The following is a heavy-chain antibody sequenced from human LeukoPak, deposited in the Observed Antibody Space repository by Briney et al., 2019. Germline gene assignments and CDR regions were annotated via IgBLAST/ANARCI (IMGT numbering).Heavy chain of an antibody. D-gene: IGHD1-26*01. CDR2: ISYDGSNK. Sequence: GGSLRLSCAASGFTFSSYAMHWVRQAPGKGLEWVAVISYDGSNKYYADSVKGRFTISRDNSKNTLYLQMNSLRAEDTAVYYCARDSVVGATSGYYFDYWGQGTLVTVSS. CDR1: GFTFSSYA. CDR3: ARDSVVGATSGYYFDY. V-gene: IGHV3-30*04. J-gene: IGHJ4*02.